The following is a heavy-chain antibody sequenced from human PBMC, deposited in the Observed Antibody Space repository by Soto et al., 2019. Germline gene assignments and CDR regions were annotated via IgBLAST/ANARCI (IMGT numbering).Heavy chain of an antibody. CDR3: TRRYCTGAGCYSDY. V-gene: IGHV3-73*01. CDR2: IRSKANSYAT. CDR1: GFTFSGSP. J-gene: IGHJ4*02. D-gene: IGHD2-8*02. Sequence: LRLSCAASGFTFSGSPMHWVRQASGKGLEWVGRIRSKANSYATAYAASVKGRFTISRDDSKNTAYLQMNSLKTEDTAVYYCTRRYCTGAGCYSDYWGQGTLVTVSS.